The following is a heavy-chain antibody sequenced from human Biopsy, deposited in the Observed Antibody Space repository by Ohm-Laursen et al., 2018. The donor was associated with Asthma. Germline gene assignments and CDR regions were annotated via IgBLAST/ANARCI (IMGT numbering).Heavy chain of an antibody. Sequence: SQTLSLTWTVYGGYLTGHYWNWIRQPPGEGLEWIGEIDQSGYTNYNPSLKSRVTVSADTSKNQFHLNLSSVTAADTAVYFCARAAITGIRGWFDPWGQGTQVTVSS. CDR3: ARAAITGIRGWFDP. J-gene: IGHJ5*02. CDR2: IDQSGYT. V-gene: IGHV4-34*01. CDR1: GGYLTGHY. D-gene: IGHD1-20*01.